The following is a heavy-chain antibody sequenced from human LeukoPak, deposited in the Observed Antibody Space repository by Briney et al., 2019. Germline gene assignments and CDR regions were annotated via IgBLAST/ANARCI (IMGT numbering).Heavy chain of an antibody. CDR3: ARDHGSGYFYDY. Sequence: SETLSLTCTVSGGSISTYYWTWIRQPPGKGLEWIGYIYNSGKTNYNPSLKSRVTISADTSKSQLSLKLGSVTAADTAVYYCARDHGSGYFYDYWDQGTLVTVSS. V-gene: IGHV4-59*01. D-gene: IGHD3-22*01. CDR2: IYNSGKT. CDR1: GGSISTYY. J-gene: IGHJ4*02.